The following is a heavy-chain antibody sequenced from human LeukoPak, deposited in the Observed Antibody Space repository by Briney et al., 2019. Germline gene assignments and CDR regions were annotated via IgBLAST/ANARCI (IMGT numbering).Heavy chain of an antibody. CDR1: GFTFGDYA. CDR2: IRSKAYGGTT. V-gene: IGHV3-49*04. J-gene: IGHJ3*02. CDR3: TSESGYDAFDI. D-gene: IGHD5-12*01. Sequence: GGSLRLSCTASGFTFGDYAMSWVRQAPGKGLEWVGFIRSKAYGGTTEYAASVKGRFTISRDDSKSIAYLQMNSLKTEDTAVYYCTSESGYDAFDIWGQGTMVTVSS.